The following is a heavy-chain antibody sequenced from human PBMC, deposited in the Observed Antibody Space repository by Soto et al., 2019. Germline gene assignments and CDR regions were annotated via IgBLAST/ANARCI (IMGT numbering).Heavy chain of an antibody. V-gene: IGHV4-39*01. D-gene: IGHD3-10*01. CDR2: IYYSGST. J-gene: IGHJ4*02. CDR3: ASQRYYYGSGSYDY. CDR1: GGSISSSIYY. Sequence: PSETLSLTCTVSGGSISSSIYYWGWIRQPPGKGLEWIGSIYYSGSTYYNQSLKNRVTISVDTSKNQFSLKLSSVTAADTVVYYCASQRYYYGSGSYDYWGQGTLVTVSS.